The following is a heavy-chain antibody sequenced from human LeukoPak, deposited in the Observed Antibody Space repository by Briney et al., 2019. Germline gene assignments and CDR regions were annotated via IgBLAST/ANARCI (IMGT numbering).Heavy chain of an antibody. CDR2: IIPIFGTA. Sequence: ASVKVSCKASGGTFSSYAISWVRQAPGQGLEWMGGIIPIFGTANYAQKFQGRVTITADKSTSTAYMELSSLRSEDTAVYYCARHPGIAVAGTENYFDYWGQGTLVTVSS. J-gene: IGHJ4*02. CDR1: GGTFSSYA. V-gene: IGHV1-69*06. D-gene: IGHD6-19*01. CDR3: ARHPGIAVAGTENYFDY.